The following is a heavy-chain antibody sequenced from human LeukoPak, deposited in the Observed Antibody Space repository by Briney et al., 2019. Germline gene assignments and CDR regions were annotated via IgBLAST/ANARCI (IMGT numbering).Heavy chain of an antibody. CDR3: ARTGPSYWTFDL. J-gene: IGHJ2*01. V-gene: IGHV4-31*03. D-gene: IGHD3-10*01. CDR1: GGSISSGGYY. Sequence: PSETLSLTCTVSGGSISSGGYYWSWIRQHPGKGLEWIGYIYYSGSTYYNPSLKSRVTISVDTSKNQFSLKLSFVTAADTAVYYCARTGPSYWTFDLWGRGTLVTVSS. CDR2: IYYSGST.